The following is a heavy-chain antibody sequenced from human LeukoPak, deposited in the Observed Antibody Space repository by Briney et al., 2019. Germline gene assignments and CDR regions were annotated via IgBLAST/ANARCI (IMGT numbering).Heavy chain of an antibody. D-gene: IGHD2-15*01. V-gene: IGHV4-34*01. CDR1: GGSFSGYY. J-gene: IGHJ4*02. Sequence: SETLSLTCAVYGGSFSGYYWSWIRQPPGKGLEWIGEINHSGSTNYNAAPGRRGTISVDKYKNQFSLKLSAVTAADTAVYYCARERRRRSGGSCYSVGRSLFDYWGQGTLVTVSS. CDR2: INHSGST. CDR3: ARERRRRSGGSCYSVGRSLFDY.